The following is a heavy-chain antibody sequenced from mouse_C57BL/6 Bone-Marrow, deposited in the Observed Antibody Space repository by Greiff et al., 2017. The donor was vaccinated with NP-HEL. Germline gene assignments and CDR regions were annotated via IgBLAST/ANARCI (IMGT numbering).Heavy chain of an antibody. V-gene: IGHV1-81*01. J-gene: IGHJ4*01. D-gene: IGHD1-1*01. CDR3: ADGSSYGDAMDY. CDR2: IYPRSGNT. Sequence: VMLQQSGAELARPGASVKLSCKASGYTFTSYGISWVKQRTGQGLEWIGEIYPRSGNTYYNEKFKGKATLTADKSSSTAYMELRSLTSEDSAVYFCADGSSYGDAMDYWGQGTSVTVSS. CDR1: GYTFTSYG.